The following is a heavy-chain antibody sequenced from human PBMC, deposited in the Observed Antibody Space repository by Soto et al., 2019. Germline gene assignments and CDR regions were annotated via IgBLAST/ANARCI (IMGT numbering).Heavy chain of an antibody. V-gene: IGHV3-30*18. J-gene: IGHJ4*02. D-gene: IGHD3-22*01. CDR2: VSGDGSNT. CDR3: AKEWVYDSSGWSFDY. CDR1: GFRFSSYG. Sequence: PGGSLRLSCRTSGFRFSSYGMHWVRQAPGKGLEWVAFVSGDGSNTEYADSVRGRFTVSRDNSKNTLFLQMDSLRAEDTAVYYCAKEWVYDSSGWSFDYWGQGTLVTVSS.